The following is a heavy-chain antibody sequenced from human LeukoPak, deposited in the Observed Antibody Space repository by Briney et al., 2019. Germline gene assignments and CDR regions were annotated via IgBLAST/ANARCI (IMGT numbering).Heavy chain of an antibody. CDR2: IRYDGSNK. D-gene: IGHD1-26*01. J-gene: IGHJ4*02. V-gene: IGHV3-30*02. Sequence: GGSLRLSGAASGFTSSSYAMHWVRQAPGKGLEWVAFIRYDGSNKYYADSVKGRFTISRDNSKNTLYLQMNSLRAEDTAVYYCAKGPPEWEPYPIDYWGQGTLVTVSS. CDR1: GFTSSSYA. CDR3: AKGPPEWEPYPIDY.